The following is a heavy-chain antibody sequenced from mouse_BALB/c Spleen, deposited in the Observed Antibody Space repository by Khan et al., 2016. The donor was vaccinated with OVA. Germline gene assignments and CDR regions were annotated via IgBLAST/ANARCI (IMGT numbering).Heavy chain of an antibody. Sequence: EVQLQESGPGLVKPSQSLSLTCTVTGYSITSDYAWNWIRQSPGNKLEWMGYITYSGSTSYTPSLKSRISITRDTSKNQFFLQLNPVTAEDTATYYCAGGHTYWGQGTLVTVSA. D-gene: IGHD3-3*01. V-gene: IGHV3-2*02. CDR1: GYSITSDYA. CDR2: ITYSGST. CDR3: AGGHTY. J-gene: IGHJ3*01.